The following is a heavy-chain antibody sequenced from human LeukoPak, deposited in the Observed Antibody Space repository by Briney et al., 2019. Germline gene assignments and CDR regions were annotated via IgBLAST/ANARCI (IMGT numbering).Heavy chain of an antibody. CDR1: GYTFTSYG. D-gene: IGHD6-19*01. CDR2: ISAYNGNT. Sequence: ASVKVSCKASGYTFTSYGISWLRQAPGQGLEWMGWISAYNGNTNYAQKLQGRVTMTTDTSTSTAYMELRSLRSDDTAVYYCARDPEYRIAVAGKRGRYFDYWGQGTLVTVSS. CDR3: ARDPEYRIAVAGKRGRYFDY. V-gene: IGHV1-18*01. J-gene: IGHJ4*02.